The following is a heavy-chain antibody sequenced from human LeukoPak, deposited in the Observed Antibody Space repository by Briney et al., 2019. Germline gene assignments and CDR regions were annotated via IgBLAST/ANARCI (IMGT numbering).Heavy chain of an antibody. CDR3: ARRIGGSAEIDY. CDR1: GVSISSRSYY. V-gene: IGHV4-39*01. CDR2: IKYGGST. D-gene: IGHD1-26*01. J-gene: IGHJ4*02. Sequence: SETLSLTCTVSGVSISSRSYYWNWIRQPPGKGLEWIGNIKYGGSTYYNPSLKSRVTISVDTSKNQFSLKLSSVTAADTAVFYCARRIGGSAEIDYWGQGTLVTVSS.